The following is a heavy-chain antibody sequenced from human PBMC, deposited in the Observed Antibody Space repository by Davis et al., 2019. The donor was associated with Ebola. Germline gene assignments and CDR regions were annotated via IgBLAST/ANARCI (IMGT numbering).Heavy chain of an antibody. Sequence: GESLKISCAASGFTFGDYYVSWIRQAPGKGLEWISYISTSGTSMYYADSVKGRYTISRDNAKNLLYLHINSLRAEDTAVFYCARMIVAVTLFDYWGQGALVTVSS. V-gene: IGHV3-11*01. D-gene: IGHD2-21*02. J-gene: IGHJ4*02. CDR2: ISTSGTSM. CDR1: GFTFGDYY. CDR3: ARMIVAVTLFDY.